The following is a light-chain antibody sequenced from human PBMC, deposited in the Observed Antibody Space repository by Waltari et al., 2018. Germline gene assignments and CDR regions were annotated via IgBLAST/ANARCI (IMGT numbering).Light chain of an antibody. V-gene: IGLV2-14*01. J-gene: IGLJ3*02. CDR1: SSAVGGYNF. Sequence: QSALTQPASVSGSPGTSITISCTGTSSAVGGYNFVTWYQQHPGKDPNLMIYDVSKRPSGVANRFSGAKSGHTAAVTISGLPAEDDADYYCSSCTSSSNLVFGGGTKLTVL. CDR3: SSCTSSSNLV. CDR2: DVS.